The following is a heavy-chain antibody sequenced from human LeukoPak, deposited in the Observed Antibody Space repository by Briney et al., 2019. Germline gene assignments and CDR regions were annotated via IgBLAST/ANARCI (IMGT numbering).Heavy chain of an antibody. J-gene: IGHJ4*02. CDR2: INHSGST. CDR3: ARTQYSSSWSIDY. CDR1: GGSFSVYY. Sequence: SETLSLTCAVYGGSFSVYYWSWIRQPPGKGLEWIGEINHSGSTNYNPSLKSRVTISVDTSKNQFSLKLSSVTAADTAVYYCARTQYSSSWSIDYWGQGTLVTVSS. D-gene: IGHD6-13*01. V-gene: IGHV4-34*01.